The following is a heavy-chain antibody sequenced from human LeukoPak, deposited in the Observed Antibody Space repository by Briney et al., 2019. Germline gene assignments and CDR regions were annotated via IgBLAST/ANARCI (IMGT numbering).Heavy chain of an antibody. Sequence: GGSLRLSCAASGFSVSASYMAWVRKAPGKGLECLSVIYTGGSTYYGDSVMGRFTMSRDNHQNTLYLQMNSLRAEDTAVYYCARAIASYSYGGFDIWGQGTMVTVSS. J-gene: IGHJ3*02. D-gene: IGHD2-15*01. CDR2: IYTGGST. CDR3: ARAIASYSYGGFDI. CDR1: GFSVSASY. V-gene: IGHV3-53*01.